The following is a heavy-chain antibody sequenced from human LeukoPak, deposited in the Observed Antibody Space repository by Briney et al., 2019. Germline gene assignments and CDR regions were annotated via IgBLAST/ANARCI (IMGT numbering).Heavy chain of an antibody. CDR2: ISYTGTT. D-gene: IGHD3-10*01. J-gene: IGHJ5*02. CDR3: ARGGGWFDP. CDR1: GGSVINYY. Sequence: SETLSLTCTVSGGSVINYYWSWIRQAPGKELEWIGYISYTGTTNYKPSLKSRVTISIDRSNHEFSLKVRSVTAADTAVYYCARGGGWFDPWGQGTLVSVPS. V-gene: IGHV4-59*02.